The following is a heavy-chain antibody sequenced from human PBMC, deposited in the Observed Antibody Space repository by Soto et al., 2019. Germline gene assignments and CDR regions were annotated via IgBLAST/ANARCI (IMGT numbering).Heavy chain of an antibody. D-gene: IGHD3-3*01. CDR1: GFTFDDYA. CDR3: ARDLRYDFWSGYLDY. J-gene: IGHJ4*02. V-gene: IGHV3-9*01. Sequence: EVQLVESGGGLVQPGRSLRLSCAASGFTFDDYAMHWVRQAPGKGLEWVSGISWNSGSIGYADSVKGRFTISRDNAKNSLYLQMNSLRAEDTALYYCARDLRYDFWSGYLDYWGQGTLVTVSS. CDR2: ISWNSGSI.